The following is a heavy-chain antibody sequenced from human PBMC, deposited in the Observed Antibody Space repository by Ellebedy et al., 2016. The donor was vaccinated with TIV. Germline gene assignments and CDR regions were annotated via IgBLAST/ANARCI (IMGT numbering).Heavy chain of an antibody. V-gene: IGHV3-7*03. Sequence: PGGSLRLSCAASGFTFSSYWMSWVRQVRQAPGKGLEWVANIKHDGIEKSYVDSVKGRFTISRDNAKNSLYLQMNSLRAEDTAVYYCASGHRGISFGIWGQGTMVTVSS. CDR2: IKHDGIEK. J-gene: IGHJ3*02. CDR1: GFTFSSYW. CDR3: ASGHRGISFGI. D-gene: IGHD3-16*01.